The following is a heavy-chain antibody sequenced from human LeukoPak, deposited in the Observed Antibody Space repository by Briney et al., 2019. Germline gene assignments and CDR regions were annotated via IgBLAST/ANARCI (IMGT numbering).Heavy chain of an antibody. CDR1: GYTFTGYY. J-gene: IGHJ4*02. V-gene: IGHV1-2*02. D-gene: IGHD6-6*01. CDR2: INPNSGGT. Sequence: ASVKVSCKASGYTFTGYYMHWVRQAPGQGLEWTGWINPNSGGTNYAQEFQGRVTMTRDTSISTAYMELSRLRSDDTAVYYCAREKYSSSTIDYWGQGTLVTVSS. CDR3: AREKYSSSTIDY.